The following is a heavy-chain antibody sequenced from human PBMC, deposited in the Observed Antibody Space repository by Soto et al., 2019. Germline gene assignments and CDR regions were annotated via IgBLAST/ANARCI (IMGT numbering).Heavy chain of an antibody. D-gene: IGHD2-8*01. V-gene: IGHV1-69*01. Sequence: QVQLVQSGAEVKKPGSSVKVSCKASGGTFSSYAISWVRQAPGQGLEWMGGIIPIFGTANYAQKFQGRVTITADESTSTAYMELSSLRSDDTAVYYCARGLGYCTNGVCQLPYYFDYWGQGTLVTVSS. J-gene: IGHJ4*02. CDR3: ARGLGYCTNGVCQLPYYFDY. CDR2: IIPIFGTA. CDR1: GGTFSSYA.